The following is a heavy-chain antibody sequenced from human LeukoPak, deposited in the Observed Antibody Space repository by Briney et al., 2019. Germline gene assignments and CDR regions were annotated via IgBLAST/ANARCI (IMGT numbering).Heavy chain of an antibody. D-gene: IGHD3-3*01. Sequence: SETLSLTCTVSGGSISSSNYYWSWIRQPPGKGLEWIGYIYHSGSTYYNPSLKSRVTISVDRSKNQFSLKLSSVTAADTAVYYCARAGRQVAIFGVVPNWFDPWGQGTLVTVSS. CDR2: IYHSGST. CDR3: ARAGRQVAIFGVVPNWFDP. V-gene: IGHV4-30-2*01. J-gene: IGHJ5*02. CDR1: GGSISSSNYY.